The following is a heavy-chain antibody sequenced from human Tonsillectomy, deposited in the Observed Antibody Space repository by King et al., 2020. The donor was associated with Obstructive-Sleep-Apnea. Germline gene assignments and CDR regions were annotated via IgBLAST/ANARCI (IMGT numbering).Heavy chain of an antibody. CDR1: GFTFDDYA. CDR3: AKDQYYGSGSYYNVYGPSFDY. Sequence: EVQLVESGGGLVQPGRSLRLSCAASGFTFDDYAMHWVRQAPGKGLEWVSGISWNSGSIGYADSVKGRFTISRDNAKSSLYLQMNSLRAEDTAFYYCAKDQYYGSGSYYNVYGPSFDYWGQGNLVTVSS. V-gene: IGHV3-9*01. J-gene: IGHJ4*02. CDR2: ISWNSGSI. D-gene: IGHD3-10*01.